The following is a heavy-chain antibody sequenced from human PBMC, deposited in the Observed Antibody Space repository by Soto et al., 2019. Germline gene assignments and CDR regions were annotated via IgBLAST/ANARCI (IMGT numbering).Heavy chain of an antibody. J-gene: IGHJ4*02. CDR3: ARMVQLYKSSSWIEN. D-gene: IGHD2-2*01. CDR1: GGSFT. V-gene: IGHV1-69*12. CDR2: IIPVFGTP. Sequence: QVHLVQSGAEVKKPGSSVKVSCKASGGSFTLTWVRQAPGQGLEWMGGIIPVFGTPNYAQKFQGRVTITADESTGTAYMELSSLTSDDTAVYFCARMVQLYKSSSWIENWGQGTLLTVSS.